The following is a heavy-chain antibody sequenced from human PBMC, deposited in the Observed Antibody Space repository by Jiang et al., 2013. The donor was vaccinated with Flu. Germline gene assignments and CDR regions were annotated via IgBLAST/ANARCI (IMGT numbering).Heavy chain of an antibody. CDR1: YTFTSYG. D-gene: IGHD4-17*01. J-gene: IGHJ6*02. V-gene: IGHV1-18*01. CDR3: AREGRYGDFDSTYYGMDV. Sequence: YTFTSYGISWVRQAPGQGLEWMGWISAYNGNTNYAQKLQGRVTMTTDTSTSTAYMELRSLRSDDTAVYYCAREGRYGDFDSTYYGMDVWGQGTTVTVSS. CDR2: ISAYNGNT.